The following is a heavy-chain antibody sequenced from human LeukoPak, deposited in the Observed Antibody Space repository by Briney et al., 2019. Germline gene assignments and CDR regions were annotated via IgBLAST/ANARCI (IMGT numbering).Heavy chain of an antibody. D-gene: IGHD2-2*01. CDR3: VKDGDIVVVPAAMGPFDY. V-gene: IGHV3-64D*06. CDR1: GFTFSSYA. Sequence: GGSLRLSCSASGFTFSSYAMLWVRQAPGKGLEYVSAISSNGGSTYYADSVKGRFTISRDNSKNTLYLQMSSLRAEDTAVYYCVKDGDIVVVPAAMGPFDYWGQGTLVTVSS. J-gene: IGHJ4*02. CDR2: ISSNGGST.